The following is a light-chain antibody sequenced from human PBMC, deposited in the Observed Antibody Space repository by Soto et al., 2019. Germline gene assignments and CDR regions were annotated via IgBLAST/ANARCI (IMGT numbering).Light chain of an antibody. CDR3: SSFSTSIPPCV. Sequence: QSALAQPASVSGSPGQSITISCTGTSSDIGGHNYVSWYQQAPGKAPKLMIYEVTNRPSGVSNRFSGSKSGNTASLTISGLQPEDEADYYCSSFSTSIPPCVFGTGTKVTVL. CDR1: SSDIGGHNY. J-gene: IGLJ1*01. CDR2: EVT. V-gene: IGLV2-14*01.